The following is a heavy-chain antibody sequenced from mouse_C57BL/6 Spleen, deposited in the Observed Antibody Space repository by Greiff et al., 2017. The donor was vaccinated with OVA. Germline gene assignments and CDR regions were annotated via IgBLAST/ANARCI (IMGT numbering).Heavy chain of an antibody. CDR1: GFTFSDYG. CDR3: SRPFITTVVADYAMDY. D-gene: IGHD1-1*01. V-gene: IGHV5-17*01. CDR2: ISSGSSTI. J-gene: IGHJ4*01. Sequence: EVKLMESGGGLVKPGGSLKLSCAASGFTFSDYGMHWVRQAPEKGLEWVAYISSGSSTIYYADTVKGRFTISRDNAKNTLFLQMTSLRSEDTAMYYCSRPFITTVVADYAMDYWGQGTSVTFSS.